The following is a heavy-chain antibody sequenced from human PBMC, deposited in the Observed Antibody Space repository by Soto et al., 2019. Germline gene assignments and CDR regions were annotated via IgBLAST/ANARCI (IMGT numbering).Heavy chain of an antibody. D-gene: IGHD6-6*01. CDR3: ARRIATRPSRLDT. V-gene: IGHV4-31*03. CDR1: GASIVSGGHY. Sequence: SETLSLSCTVAGASIVSGGHYWSWIRQHPGKGLEWIGNIYDNGSPYYNPSLKSRLTISLDTSKNHFSLKLSSVIAADTAVYYCARRIATRPSRLDTSGQRTLVTLYS. CDR2: IYDNGSP. J-gene: IGHJ5*02.